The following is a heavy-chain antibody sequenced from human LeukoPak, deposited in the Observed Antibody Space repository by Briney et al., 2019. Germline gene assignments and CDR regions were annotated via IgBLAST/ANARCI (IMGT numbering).Heavy chain of an antibody. CDR3: ARATRLRPDCSSTSCYLLGPNY. CDR1: GGTFSSYA. J-gene: IGHJ4*02. CDR2: IIPIFGTA. V-gene: IGHV1-69*06. Sequence: ASVKVSCKASGGTFSSYAISWVRQAPGQGLGWMGGIIPIFGTANYAQKFQGRVTITADKSTSTAYMELSSLRSEDTAVYYCARATRLRPDCSSTSCYLLGPNYWGQGTLVTVSS. D-gene: IGHD2-2*01.